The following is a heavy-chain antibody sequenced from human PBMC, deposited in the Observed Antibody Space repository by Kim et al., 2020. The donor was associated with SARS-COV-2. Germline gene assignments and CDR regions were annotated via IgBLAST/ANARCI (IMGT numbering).Heavy chain of an antibody. CDR3: ARGDDIVVVVAAFRY. D-gene: IGHD2-15*01. CDR1: GYSISSGYY. J-gene: IGHJ4*02. CDR2: IYHSGST. Sequence: SETLSLTCTVSGYSISSGYYWGWIRQPPGKGLEWIGSIYHSGSTYYNPSLKSRVTISVDTSKNQFSLKLSSVTAADTAVYYCARGDDIVVVVAAFRYWGQGTLVTVSS. V-gene: IGHV4-38-2*02.